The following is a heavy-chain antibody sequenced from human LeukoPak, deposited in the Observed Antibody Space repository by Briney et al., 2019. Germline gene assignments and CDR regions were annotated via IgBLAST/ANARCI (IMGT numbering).Heavy chain of an antibody. Sequence: SETLSLTCAVYGGSFSGYYWSWIRQPPGKGLEWIGEINHSGSTNYNPSLKSRVTISVETSRNQFSLKLSSVTAADTAVYYCARPRGYDYDCWGQRTLVTVSS. CDR2: INHSGST. D-gene: IGHD5-12*01. V-gene: IGHV4-34*01. CDR1: GGSFSGYY. CDR3: ARPRGYDYDC. J-gene: IGHJ4*02.